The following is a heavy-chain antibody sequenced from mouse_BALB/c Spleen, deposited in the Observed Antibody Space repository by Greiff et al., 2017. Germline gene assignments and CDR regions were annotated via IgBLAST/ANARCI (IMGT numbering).Heavy chain of an antibody. CDR2: ISSGSSTI. Sequence: EVMLVESGGGLVQPGGSRKLSCAASGFTFSSFGMHWVRQAPEKGLEWVAYISSGSSTIYYADTVKGRFTISRDNPKNTLFLQMTSLRSEDTAMYYCARWDGNYDAMDYWGQGTSVTVSS. V-gene: IGHV5-17*02. CDR1: GFTFSSFG. CDR3: ARWDGNYDAMDY. J-gene: IGHJ4*01. D-gene: IGHD2-1*01.